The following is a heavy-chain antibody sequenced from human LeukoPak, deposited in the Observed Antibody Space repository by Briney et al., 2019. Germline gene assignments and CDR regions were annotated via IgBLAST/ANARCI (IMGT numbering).Heavy chain of an antibody. V-gene: IGHV3-9*01. D-gene: IGHD3-22*01. CDR3: AKARYYYDSSGFFDY. Sequence: PGGSLRLSCAASGFTFDDYAMHWVRQAPGKGLEWVSGISWNSGSIGYADSVKGRFTISRDNSKNTLYLQMNSLRAEDTAVYYCAKARYYYDSSGFFDYWGQGTLVTVSS. J-gene: IGHJ4*02. CDR1: GFTFDDYA. CDR2: ISWNSGSI.